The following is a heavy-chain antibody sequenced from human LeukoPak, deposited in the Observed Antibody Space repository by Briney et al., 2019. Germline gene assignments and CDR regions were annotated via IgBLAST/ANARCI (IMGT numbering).Heavy chain of an antibody. J-gene: IGHJ3*02. V-gene: IGHV4-4*07. CDR2: IYTSGST. D-gene: IGHD3-22*01. CDR3: ARLPTYYYDSSGPSPAFDI. Sequence: PSETLSLTCTVSGGSISSYYWSWIRQPAGKGLEWIGRIYTSGSTYYNPSLKSRVTISVDTSKNQFSLKLSSVTAADTAVYYCARLPTYYYDSSGPSPAFDIWGQGTMVTVSS. CDR1: GGSISSYY.